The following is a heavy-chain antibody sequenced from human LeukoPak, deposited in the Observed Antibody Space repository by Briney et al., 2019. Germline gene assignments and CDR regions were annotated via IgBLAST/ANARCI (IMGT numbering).Heavy chain of an antibody. D-gene: IGHD3-10*01. CDR3: ARRYYYNLGSFPFDF. CDR2: IHNSGTT. Sequence: PSETLSLTCAVSGGPFSGYFWSWIRQSSGKGLEWIGEIHNSGTTNYNPSLNSRVTISEDTSKNQFYLNLSSVTAADTAVYYCARRYYYNLGSFPFDFWGQGTLVTAFS. J-gene: IGHJ4*02. V-gene: IGHV4-34*01. CDR1: GGPFSGYF.